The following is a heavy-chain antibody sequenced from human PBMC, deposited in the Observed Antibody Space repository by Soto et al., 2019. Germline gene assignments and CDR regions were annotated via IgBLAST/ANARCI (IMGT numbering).Heavy chain of an antibody. CDR1: GGTFSSYA. V-gene: IGHV1-69*13. D-gene: IGHD5-18*01. J-gene: IGHJ4*02. CDR3: ARPLRGYSYGPFDY. Sequence: SVKVSCKASGGTFSSYAISWVRQAPGQGLEWMGGIIPIFGTANYAQKFQGRVTITADESTSTAYMELSSLRSEDTAVYYCARPLRGYSYGPFDYWGQGTLVTVSS. CDR2: IIPIFGTA.